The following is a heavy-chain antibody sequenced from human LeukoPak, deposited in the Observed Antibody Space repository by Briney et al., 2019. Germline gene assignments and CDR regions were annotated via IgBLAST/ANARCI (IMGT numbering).Heavy chain of an antibody. CDR3: ARDSVGSGSPGDY. CDR1: GYTFTGYY. J-gene: IGHJ4*02. Sequence: RASVKVSCKASGYTFTGYYMHWVRQAPGQGLEWMGWINPNSGGTNYAQKFQGWVTMTRDTSISTAYMELGRLRSDDTAVYYCARDSVGSGSPGDYWGQGTLVTVSS. CDR2: INPNSGGT. V-gene: IGHV1-2*04. D-gene: IGHD3-10*01.